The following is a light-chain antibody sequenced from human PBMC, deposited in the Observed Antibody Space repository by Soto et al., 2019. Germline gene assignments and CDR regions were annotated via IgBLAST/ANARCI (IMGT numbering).Light chain of an antibody. V-gene: IGLV1-40*01. CDR2: GNS. CDR3: QSYDSSLSAWV. Sequence: QCVLTQPPSASGAPGQRVTISCTGSSSNIGAGYDVHWYQQLPGTAPKLLIYGNSNRPSGVPDRFSGSKSGTSASLAITGLQAEDEADYYCQSYDSSLSAWVFGGGTKLTVL. CDR1: SSNIGAGYD. J-gene: IGLJ3*02.